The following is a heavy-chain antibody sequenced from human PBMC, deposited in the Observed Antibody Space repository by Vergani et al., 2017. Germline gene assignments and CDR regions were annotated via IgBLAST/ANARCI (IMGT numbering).Heavy chain of an antibody. Sequence: QVQLQESGPGLVKPSETLSLTCAVSGYSISSGYYWGWIRQPPGKGLEWIGSIYHSGSTYYNPSLKSRVTISVDTSKNQFSLKLSSVTAADTAVYYCARGATGTDYWGQGTLVTVSS. J-gene: IGHJ4*02. V-gene: IGHV4-38-2*01. CDR3: ARGATGTDY. D-gene: IGHD1-26*01. CDR2: IYHSGST. CDR1: GYSISSGYY.